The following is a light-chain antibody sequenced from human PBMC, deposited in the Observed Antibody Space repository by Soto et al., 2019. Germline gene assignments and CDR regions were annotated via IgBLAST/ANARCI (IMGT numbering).Light chain of an antibody. J-gene: IGLJ3*02. Sequence: QSVLSQSPSASGTPGQRVTISCSGSSSNIGSNYVFGYQQLPGTAPKLLIYRNYQRPSGVPDRFSGSKSGSSASLAISGLRSEDEADYCCAAWDDSLRGWVFGGGTKVTVL. CDR2: RNY. CDR3: AAWDDSLRGWV. V-gene: IGLV1-47*01. CDR1: SSNIGSNY.